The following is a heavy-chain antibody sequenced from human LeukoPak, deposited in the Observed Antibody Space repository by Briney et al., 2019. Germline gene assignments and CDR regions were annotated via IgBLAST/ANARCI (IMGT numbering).Heavy chain of an antibody. V-gene: IGHV1-2*02. J-gene: IGHJ4*02. CDR2: INPDSGGT. CDR1: GYTFTGYY. CDR3: ARSITATGH. D-gene: IGHD1-1*01. Sequence: ASLKVSCKPSGYTFTGYYIHWVRQAPGQGLEWMGYINPDSGGTNYAQKFQGRVTMTRDTSISTAYMELSGLTSDDTAVYYCARSITATGHWGQGTLVTVSS.